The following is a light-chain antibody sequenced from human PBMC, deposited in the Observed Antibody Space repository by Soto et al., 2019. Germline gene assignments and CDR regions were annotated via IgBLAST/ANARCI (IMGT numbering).Light chain of an antibody. V-gene: IGKV1-33*01. CDR2: DAS. Sequence: DIQMTQSPSSLSASVGDRVTITCQASHDIRKYLNWYQQKPGKAPRLLIYDASNMEKGVPSRFTGSGSGTDFILTISSLQPEDIATYYCQQYENFPITFGRGTRLEIK. CDR1: HDIRKY. J-gene: IGKJ5*01. CDR3: QQYENFPIT.